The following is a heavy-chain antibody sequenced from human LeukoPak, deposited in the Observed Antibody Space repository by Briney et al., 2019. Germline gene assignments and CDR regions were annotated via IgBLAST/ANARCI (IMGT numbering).Heavy chain of an antibody. Sequence: GGSLRLSCAASEFTFSNYVMSWVRQAPGKGLEWVSGISGSGESRYYADSVKGRFTISRDNSKNSLYLEMNRLRAEDTAVYYCAKDLEDCGGDCYSSSEAFDFWGQGTMVTVSS. CDR1: EFTFSNYV. CDR3: AKDLEDCGGDCYSSSEAFDF. V-gene: IGHV3-23*01. D-gene: IGHD2-21*02. CDR2: ISGSGESR. J-gene: IGHJ3*01.